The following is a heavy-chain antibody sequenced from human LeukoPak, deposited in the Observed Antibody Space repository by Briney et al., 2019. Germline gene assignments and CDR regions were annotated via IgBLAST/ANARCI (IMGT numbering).Heavy chain of an antibody. CDR1: GGSISSYY. CDR3: ARETMVRGVITDDY. CDR2: IYYSGST. Sequence: PSETLSLTCTVSGGSISSYYWSWLRQPPGKGLEWIGYIYYSGSTNYNPSLKSRVTISVDTSKNQFSLKLGSVTAADTAVYYCARETMVRGVITDDYWGQGTLVTVSS. D-gene: IGHD3-10*01. V-gene: IGHV4-59*01. J-gene: IGHJ4*02.